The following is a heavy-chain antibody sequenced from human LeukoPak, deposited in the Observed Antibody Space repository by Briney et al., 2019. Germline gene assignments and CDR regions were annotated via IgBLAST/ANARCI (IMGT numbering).Heavy chain of an antibody. J-gene: IGHJ3*02. CDR2: ISGSGGST. CDR3: AKDHYYDSSGFTGYAFDI. D-gene: IGHD3-22*01. Sequence: GGSLRLSCAASGFTFSSYWMSWVRQAPGKGLEWVSAISGSGGSTYYADSVKGRFTISRDNSKNTLYLQMNSLRAEDTAVYYCAKDHYYDSSGFTGYAFDIWGQGTMVTVSS. V-gene: IGHV3-23*01. CDR1: GFTFSSYW.